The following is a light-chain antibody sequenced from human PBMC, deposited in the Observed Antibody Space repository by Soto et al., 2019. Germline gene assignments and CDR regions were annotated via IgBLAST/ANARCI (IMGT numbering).Light chain of an antibody. CDR1: QDIAIY. CDR2: AAS. CDR3: QQLRTSPST. Sequence: QWAQSRSCLYAAGGDRVTITCRASQDIAIYLAWYQQKPGEAPKLLIYAASTLYGGVPSRFSGSGSGTDFALSMPSLQSDDSATYFCQQLRTSPSTFGGGAKVDIK. V-gene: IGKV1-9*01. J-gene: IGKJ4*01.